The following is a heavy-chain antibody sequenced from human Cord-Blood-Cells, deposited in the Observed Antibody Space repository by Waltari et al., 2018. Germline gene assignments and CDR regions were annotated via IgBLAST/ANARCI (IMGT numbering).Heavy chain of an antibody. V-gene: IGHV3-43D*03. J-gene: IGHJ4*02. CDR2: ISCDGGST. D-gene: IGHD2-2*01. Sequence: DVQLVESGGVVVQPGGSLRLSCAASGFTFDDYAIPWVRQATGKGLEWVSLISCDGGSTYYADSVKGRFTISRDNSKNSLYLQMNSLRAEDTALYYCAKSSPRYCSSTSCYFDYWGQGTLVTVSS. CDR1: GFTFDDYA. CDR3: AKSSPRYCSSTSCYFDY.